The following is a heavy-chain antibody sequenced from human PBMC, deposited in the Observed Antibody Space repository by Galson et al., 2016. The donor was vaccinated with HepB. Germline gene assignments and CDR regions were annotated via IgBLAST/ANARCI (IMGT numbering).Heavy chain of an antibody. CDR3: AKVARVFSSSWYRGAFDI. CDR2: MSGSGDST. CDR1: RFTFSSYA. J-gene: IGHJ3*02. V-gene: IGHV3-23*01. D-gene: IGHD6-13*01. Sequence: SLRLSCAASRFTFSSYAMTWVRQAPGKGLEWVSGMSGSGDSTYYADSVKGRFTISRDNSKNTLYLQMNRLRVEDTAVYYCAKVARVFSSSWYRGAFDIWGQGTMATVSS.